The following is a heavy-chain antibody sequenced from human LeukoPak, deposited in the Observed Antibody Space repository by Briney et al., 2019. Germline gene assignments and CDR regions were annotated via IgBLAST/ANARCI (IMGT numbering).Heavy chain of an antibody. V-gene: IGHV3-23*01. Sequence: GGSLRLSCVASGFTFKNYAMSWVRRVPGKGLEWVSAISGSDPGTYYADSVKGRFTISRDNAKNSLYLQMNSLRAEDTAVYYCARGVDGWSYFDYWGQGTLVTVSS. CDR2: ISGSDPGT. D-gene: IGHD5-24*01. CDR3: ARGVDGWSYFDY. J-gene: IGHJ4*02. CDR1: GFTFKNYA.